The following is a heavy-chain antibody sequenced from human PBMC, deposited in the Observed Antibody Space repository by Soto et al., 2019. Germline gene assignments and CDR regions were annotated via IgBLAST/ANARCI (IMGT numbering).Heavy chain of an antibody. V-gene: IGHV3-30*18. CDR2: ISDDGSNK. Sequence: PGASLRLSCAASGFTISNYGMHWVRQAPGKGLEWVAFISDDGSNKYYADSMKRRFTMSRDNSKSTLYLQMSSLRVEDTAVYDCTKRRNVLRFLEWSSGMEVWGQGTTVTVSS. CDR3: TKRRNVLRFLEWSSGMEV. D-gene: IGHD3-3*01. J-gene: IGHJ6*02. CDR1: GFTISNYG.